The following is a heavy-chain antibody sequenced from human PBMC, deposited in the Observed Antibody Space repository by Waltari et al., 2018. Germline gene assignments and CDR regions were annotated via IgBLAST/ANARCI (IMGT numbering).Heavy chain of an antibody. D-gene: IGHD3-10*01. V-gene: IGHV1-69*14. CDR3: AVGYGSGSYYPFFDP. Sequence: QVPLVQSVADVVKPGSSVKVSFKSYGCTIRSYAISWFRLARGHGLEWMGGIIPIFGTANYAQKFQGGVTITADKTTSTAYMELSSLRSEDTAVYYCAVGYGSGSYYPFFDPWGQGTMVTVSS. J-gene: IGHJ5*02. CDR2: IIPIFGTA. CDR1: GCTIRSYA.